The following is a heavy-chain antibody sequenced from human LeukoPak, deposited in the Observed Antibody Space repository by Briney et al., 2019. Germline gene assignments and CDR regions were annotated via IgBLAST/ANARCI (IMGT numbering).Heavy chain of an antibody. CDR3: ARLLACGRAPCRTARFQFDS. Sequence: SETLSLTCAVSSYSISSDNYWGWVRQPPGKGLEWIGSIYPTGNTYYNPSLKSRVAISVDTSKNQFSLKLTSIIAADTAVYYCARLLACGRAPCRTARFQFDSWGRETLVAVSS. D-gene: IGHD3-3*01. CDR1: SYSISSDNY. J-gene: IGHJ4*02. CDR2: IYPTGNT. V-gene: IGHV4-38-2*01.